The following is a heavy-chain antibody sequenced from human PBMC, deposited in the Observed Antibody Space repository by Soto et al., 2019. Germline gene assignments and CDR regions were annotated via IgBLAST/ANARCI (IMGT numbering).Heavy chain of an antibody. J-gene: IGHJ6*02. CDR1: GYTFTSYY. CDR3: ARDPTIETKYYDFWSGYSGRDV. CDR2: INPSGGST. Sequence: ASVKVSCKASGYTFTSYYMHWVRQAPGQGLEWMGIINPSGGSTSYAQKFQGRVTMTRDTPTSTVYMELSSLRSEDTAVYYCARDPTIETKYYDFWSGYSGRDVWGQGTTVTVPS. D-gene: IGHD3-3*01. V-gene: IGHV1-46*01.